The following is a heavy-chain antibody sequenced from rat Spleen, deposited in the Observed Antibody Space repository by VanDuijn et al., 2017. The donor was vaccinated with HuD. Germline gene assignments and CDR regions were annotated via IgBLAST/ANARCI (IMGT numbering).Heavy chain of an antibody. CDR2: ISTGGGNT. J-gene: IGHJ1*01. V-gene: IGHV5S13*01. D-gene: IGHD1-12*01. Sequence: EVQLVESGGGLVQPGRSLKLSCAASGFTFSNYGMAWVRQTPTKGLEWVASISTGGGNTYYRDSVKGRFTISRDKAKSTLYLQMDSLRSEDTATYYCARHDRDSYALWYFDFWGPGTMVTVSS. CDR3: ARHDRDSYALWYFDF. CDR1: GFTFSNYG.